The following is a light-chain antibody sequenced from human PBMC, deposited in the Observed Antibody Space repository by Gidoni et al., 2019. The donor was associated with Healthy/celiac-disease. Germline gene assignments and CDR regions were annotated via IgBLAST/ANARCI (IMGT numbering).Light chain of an antibody. CDR3: QQYNSYSET. Sequence: DIPMTQSPSTLSASVGDRVTIPCRASQSISSWLDWYQQKPGKAPKLLIYKASSLESGVPSRFSGSGSGTEFTLTISSLQPDDFATYYCQQYNSYSETFXQXTKVEIK. J-gene: IGKJ1*01. V-gene: IGKV1-5*03. CDR2: KAS. CDR1: QSISSW.